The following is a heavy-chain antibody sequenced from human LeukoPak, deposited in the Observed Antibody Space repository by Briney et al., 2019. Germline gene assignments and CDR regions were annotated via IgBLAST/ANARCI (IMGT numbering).Heavy chain of an antibody. V-gene: IGHV1-18*01. J-gene: IGHJ3*02. D-gene: IGHD6-13*01. CDR2: ISGYNGNT. CDR1: GYTFTTYN. CDR3: AKRSWYDPGAFDI. Sequence: ASVKVSCKASGYTFTTYNINWVRQATGQGLEWMGWISGYNGNTNYAQKLQGRVTMTTDTSTSTAYMELRSLRSDDTAVYYCAKRSWYDPGAFDIWGQGTMLTVSS.